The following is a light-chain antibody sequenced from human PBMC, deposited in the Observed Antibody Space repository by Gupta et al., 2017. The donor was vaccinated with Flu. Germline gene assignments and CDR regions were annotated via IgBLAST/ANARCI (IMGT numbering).Light chain of an antibody. CDR2: DVY. CDR3: CSFGAASF. J-gene: IGLJ2*01. V-gene: IGLV2-11*01. CDR1: SSDVGAYHY. Sequence: QSALTQPRPVSGSPGQSVAISCTGTSSDVGAYHYVSWYQQHPGKAPKLIIYDVYKRPTGVPDRFTGSKSGNTASLTISGLQPEDEADYHCCSFGAASFFGGGTKLTVL.